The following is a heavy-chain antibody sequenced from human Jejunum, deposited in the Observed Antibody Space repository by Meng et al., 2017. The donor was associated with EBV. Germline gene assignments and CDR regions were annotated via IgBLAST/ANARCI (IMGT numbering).Heavy chain of an antibody. V-gene: IGHV3-74*01. J-gene: IGHJ5*02. CDR2: INSDGSKT. CDR1: GFTLSRYW. Sequence: EVQLVEYGGGLVQPGDYLRLSCGAYGFTLSRYWMHWVRQAPGKGLVWVSRINSDGSKTNYADSVKGRFTISRDIAKNTLYLQLNSLRADDMAVYYCVRGPPPDTWGQGTLVTVSS. CDR3: VRGPPPDT.